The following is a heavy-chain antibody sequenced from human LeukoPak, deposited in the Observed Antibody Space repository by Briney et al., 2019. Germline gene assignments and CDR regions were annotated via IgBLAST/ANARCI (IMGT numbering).Heavy chain of an antibody. CDR2: IYYSGST. CDR1: GGSISSSSYY. V-gene: IGHV4-39*07. CDR3: ARVEPEAYCSGGSCFAHDY. Sequence: SETLSLTCTVSGGSISSSSYYWGWIRQPPGKGLEWIGSIYYSGSTYYNPSLKSRVTISVDTSKNQFSLKLSSVTAADTAVYYCARVEPEAYCSGGSCFAHDYWGQGTLVTVSS. J-gene: IGHJ4*02. D-gene: IGHD2-15*01.